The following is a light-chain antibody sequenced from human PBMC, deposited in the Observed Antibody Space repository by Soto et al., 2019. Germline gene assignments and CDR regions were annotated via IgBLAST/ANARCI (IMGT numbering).Light chain of an antibody. CDR1: QSVSSN. Sequence: EIELTQSPATLSLSPGERATLSCRASQSVSSNLAWYQQKPGQAPRRLIYAASNRATGIPARFSGSVSGTDLAITISSLEPEEFAGDHCHQRSNWLTFGGGTMVEIK. CDR3: HQRSNWLT. J-gene: IGKJ4*01. CDR2: AAS. V-gene: IGKV3-11*01.